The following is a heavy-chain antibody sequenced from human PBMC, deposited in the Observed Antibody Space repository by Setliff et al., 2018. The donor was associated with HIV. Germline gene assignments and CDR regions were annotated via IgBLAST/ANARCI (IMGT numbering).Heavy chain of an antibody. Sequence: ASVKVSCKASGYTFTGYYMHWVRQAPGQGLEWMGWINPNSGGTNYAQMFQGRVTMTRDTSITTAYMEVSSLTSDDTAVYYCATSPRGTYYDILSGRPRGWFDPWGQGTLVTVSS. D-gene: IGHD3-9*01. CDR3: ATSPRGTYYDILSGRPRGWFDP. J-gene: IGHJ5*02. CDR1: GYTFTGYY. V-gene: IGHV1-2*02. CDR2: INPNSGGT.